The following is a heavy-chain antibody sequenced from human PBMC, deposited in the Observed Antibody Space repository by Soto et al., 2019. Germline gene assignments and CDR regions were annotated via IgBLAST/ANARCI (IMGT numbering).Heavy chain of an antibody. Sequence: SETLSLTCTVSGGSISSGGYYWSWIRQHPGKGLEWIGYIYYSGSTYYNPSLKSRVTMSLDTSKNQFSLHLNPVTLEDTAVYYCARSWFGHQVNWFDSWGEGTLVTVSS. CDR2: IYYSGST. CDR3: ARSWFGHQVNWFDS. J-gene: IGHJ5*01. CDR1: GGSISSGGYY. D-gene: IGHD3-16*01. V-gene: IGHV4-31*03.